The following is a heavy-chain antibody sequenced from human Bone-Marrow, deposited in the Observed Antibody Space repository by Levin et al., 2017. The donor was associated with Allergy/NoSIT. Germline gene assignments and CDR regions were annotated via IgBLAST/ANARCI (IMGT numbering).Heavy chain of an antibody. D-gene: IGHD5-12*01. Sequence: PSETLSLTCAASGFTFSSYSMNWVRQAPGKGLEWVSSISSSSSYIYYADSVKGRFTISRDNAKNSLYLQMNSLRAEDTAVYYCARSGYDRQGPYYYYGMDVWGQGTTVTVSS. CDR2: ISSSSSYI. CDR1: GFTFSSYS. J-gene: IGHJ6*02. V-gene: IGHV3-21*01. CDR3: ARSGYDRQGPYYYYGMDV.